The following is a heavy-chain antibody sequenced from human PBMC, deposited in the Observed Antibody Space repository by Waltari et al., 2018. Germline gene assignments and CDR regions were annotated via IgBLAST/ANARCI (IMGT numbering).Heavy chain of an antibody. Sequence: EVQLVESGGGLVQPGGSLSLSCAASGFTIRSYSINRVRQAPGKGLEWVSYISSSRSTIYYADSVKGRFTISRDNAKNSLYLQMNSLRAEDTGVYYCARDRAHWLIPYGMDVWGQGTTVTVSS. V-gene: IGHV3-48*01. CDR1: GFTIRSYS. D-gene: IGHD3-16*01. CDR2: ISSSRSTI. J-gene: IGHJ6*02. CDR3: ARDRAHWLIPYGMDV.